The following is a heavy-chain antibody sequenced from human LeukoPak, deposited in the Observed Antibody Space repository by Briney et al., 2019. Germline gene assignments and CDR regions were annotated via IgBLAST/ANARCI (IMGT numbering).Heavy chain of an antibody. CDR1: EXGFTNYW. CDR2: IYPGDSDT. J-gene: IGHJ4*02. Sequence: GESLKISCKGSEXGFTNYWIGWARQMPGRGLEWMGIIYPGDSDTRYSPSFQGQVTISADKSISTAYLQWSSLKASDTAIYYCARLQTRYSSSWYAAYWGQGTLVTVSS. D-gene: IGHD6-13*01. CDR3: ARLQTRYSSSWYAAY. V-gene: IGHV5-51*01.